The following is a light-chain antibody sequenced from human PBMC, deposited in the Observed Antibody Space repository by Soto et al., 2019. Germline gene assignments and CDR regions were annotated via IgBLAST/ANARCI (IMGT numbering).Light chain of an antibody. V-gene: IGKV1-5*01. CDR3: QQYNSYSVYT. J-gene: IGKJ2*01. CDR1: QSITNW. CDR2: DAS. Sequence: DIQMTQSPSTLSASVGDRVTITCRASQSITNWLAWYQQKPGKAPNLLIYDASSLESGVPSRFSGSGSGTEFTLTISSLQPDDFATYYCQQYNSYSVYTVGQGTKVDIK.